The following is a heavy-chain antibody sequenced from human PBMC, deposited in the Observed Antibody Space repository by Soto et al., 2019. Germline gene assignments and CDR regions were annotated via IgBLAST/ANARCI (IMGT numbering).Heavy chain of an antibody. CDR2: IYYSGST. Sequence: TLSLTCTVSGGSISSCGYYWSCIRQHPGKGLEWIGYIYYSGSTYYNPSLKSRVTISVDTSKNQFSLKLSSVTAADTAVYYCARDTAPSDVWGQGTTVTVS. CDR3: ARDTAPSDV. J-gene: IGHJ6*02. V-gene: IGHV4-31*03. CDR1: GGSISSCGYY. D-gene: IGHD4-17*01.